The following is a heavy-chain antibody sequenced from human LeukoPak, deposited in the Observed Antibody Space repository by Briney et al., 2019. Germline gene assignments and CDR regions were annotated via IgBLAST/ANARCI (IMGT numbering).Heavy chain of an antibody. J-gene: IGHJ4*02. CDR3: ARDSTARYDSSGYYGVY. CDR2: IIPILGIA. V-gene: IGHV1-69*10. CDR1: GGTFSSYA. D-gene: IGHD3-22*01. Sequence: ASVKVSCKASGGTFSSYAISWVRQAPGQGLEWMGGIIPILGIANYAQKFQGRVTITADKSTSTAYMELSSLRSEDTAVYYCARDSTARYDSSGYYGVYWGQGTLVTVSS.